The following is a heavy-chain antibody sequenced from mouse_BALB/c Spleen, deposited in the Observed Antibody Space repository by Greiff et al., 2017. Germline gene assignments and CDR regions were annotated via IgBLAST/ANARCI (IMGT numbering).Heavy chain of an antibody. Sequence: DVQLVESGGGLVQPGGSRKLSCAASGFTFSSFGMHWVRQAPEKGLEWVAYISSGSSTIYYADTVKGRFTISRDNPKNTLFLQMTSLRSEDTAMYYCARSGNYFDYWGQGTTLTVSS. CDR2: ISSGSSTI. CDR3: ARSGNYFDY. V-gene: IGHV5-17*02. J-gene: IGHJ2*01. CDR1: GFTFSSFG. D-gene: IGHD1-1*02.